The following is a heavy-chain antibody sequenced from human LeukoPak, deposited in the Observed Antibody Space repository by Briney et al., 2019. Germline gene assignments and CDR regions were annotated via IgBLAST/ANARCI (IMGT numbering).Heavy chain of an antibody. J-gene: IGHJ4*02. D-gene: IGHD2-21*02. CDR2: IRADGSDK. Sequence: GGSLRLSCAASGFNFRTHGMHWVRQAPGKGLEWVTFIRADGSDKYYRHSVKGRFTISRDNSQNTLYLQMNSLRAEDTAVYYCARLPGGDPAKGYFDYWGQGTLVTVSS. V-gene: IGHV3-30*02. CDR3: ARLPGGDPAKGYFDY. CDR1: GFNFRTHG.